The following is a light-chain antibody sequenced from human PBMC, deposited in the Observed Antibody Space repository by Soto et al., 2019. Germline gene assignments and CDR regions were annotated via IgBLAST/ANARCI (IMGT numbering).Light chain of an antibody. V-gene: IGLV2-14*01. CDR3: NSYTNSDTPVL. J-gene: IGLJ2*01. CDR1: SSDVGAYNY. CDR2: EVS. Sequence: QSALTQPASVSGSPGQSITISCTGTSSDVGAYNYVSWYQQHPGKAPKLIMYEVSNRPSGLSNRFSGSKSVNTASLTISGLQAEEEADYYCNSYTNSDTPVLFGGGTKLTVL.